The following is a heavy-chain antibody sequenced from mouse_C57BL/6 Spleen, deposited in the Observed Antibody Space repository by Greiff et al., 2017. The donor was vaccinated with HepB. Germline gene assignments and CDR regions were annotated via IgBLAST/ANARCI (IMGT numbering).Heavy chain of an antibody. CDR3: ARWEGSLFAY. CDR2: IRNKANGYTT. Sequence: EVQRVESGGGLVQPGGSLSLSCAASGFTFTDYYMSWVRQPPGKALEWLGFIRNKANGYTTEYSASVKGRFTISRDNSQSILYLQMNALRAEDSATYYCARWEGSLFAYWGQGTLVTVSA. V-gene: IGHV7-3*01. J-gene: IGHJ3*01. CDR1: GFTFTDYY.